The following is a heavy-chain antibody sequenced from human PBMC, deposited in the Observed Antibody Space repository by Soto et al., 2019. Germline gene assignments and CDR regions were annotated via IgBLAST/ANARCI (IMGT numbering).Heavy chain of an antibody. CDR3: ARLRYHYYYGMDV. CDR1: GGSISSGDYY. CDR2: IYYSGST. D-gene: IGHD3-16*01. J-gene: IGHJ6*02. V-gene: IGHV4-30-4*01. Sequence: KTSETLSLTCTVPGGSISSGDYYWSWIRQPPGKGLEWIGYIYYSGSTYYNPSLKSRVTISVDTSKNQFSLKLSSVTAADTAVYYCARLRYHYYYGMDVWGQGTTVTVS.